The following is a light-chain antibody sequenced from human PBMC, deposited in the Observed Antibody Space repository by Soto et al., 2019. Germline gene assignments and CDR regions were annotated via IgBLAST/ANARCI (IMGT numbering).Light chain of an antibody. CDR2: GAS. V-gene: IGKV3-15*01. CDR3: QQYNKLPYT. J-gene: IGKJ2*01. Sequence: DIVMTQSPATLSVSPGEGAALSCRASQGVSRNFAWYQQKPGQAPRLLIYGASTRATDIPARFRGSGSGTEFTLTISRLQSEDFAVYYCQQYNKLPYTFGQGTKLEIK. CDR1: QGVSRN.